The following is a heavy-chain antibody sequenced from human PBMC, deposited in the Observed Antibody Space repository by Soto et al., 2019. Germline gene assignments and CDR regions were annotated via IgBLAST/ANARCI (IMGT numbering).Heavy chain of an antibody. D-gene: IGHD3-9*01. CDR2: INHSGST. J-gene: IGHJ4*02. CDR3: ARGVLRYFDWLLPSGKPSGYFDY. CDR1: GGSFSGYY. Sequence: SETLSLTCAVYGGSFSGYYWSWIRQPPGKGLEWIGEINHSGSTNYNPSLKSRVTISVDTSKNQFSLKLSSVTAADTAVYYCARGVLRYFDWLLPSGKPSGYFDYWGQGTLVTVSS. V-gene: IGHV4-34*01.